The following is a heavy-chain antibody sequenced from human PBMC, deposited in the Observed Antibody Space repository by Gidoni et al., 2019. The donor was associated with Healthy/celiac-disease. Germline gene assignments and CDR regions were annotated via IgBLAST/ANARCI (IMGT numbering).Heavy chain of an antibody. J-gene: IGHJ4*02. CDR3: ATLLQHGSGSYYLWYFDY. D-gene: IGHD3-10*01. CDR1: GYTLPELA. Sequence: QVQLVQSGAAVQKPGASVKVSCKVSGYTLPELAMHWVRQAPGKGLEWMGGFDPEDGETIYAQKFQGRVTMTEDTSTDTAYMELSSLRSEDTAVYYCATLLQHGSGSYYLWYFDYWGQGTLVTVSS. CDR2: FDPEDGET. V-gene: IGHV1-24*01.